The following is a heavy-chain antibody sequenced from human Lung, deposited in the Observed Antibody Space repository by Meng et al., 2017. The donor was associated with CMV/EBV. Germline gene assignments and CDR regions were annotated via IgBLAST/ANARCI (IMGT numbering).Heavy chain of an antibody. J-gene: IGHJ6*02. CDR3: AKDSYVVSTKTVDYYYGMDV. D-gene: IGHD3-10*02. CDR1: RFNIRNYA. CDR2: IWSDGGDK. V-gene: IGHV3-33*06. Sequence: GGSLRLSCTASRFNIRNYAMHWVRQAPGKGLEWVAVIWSDGGDKYYADSVEGRFTISRDNSKNTLYLQMNSLRAEDTAVYYCAKDSYVVSTKTVDYYYGMDVWGQGTTVTVSS.